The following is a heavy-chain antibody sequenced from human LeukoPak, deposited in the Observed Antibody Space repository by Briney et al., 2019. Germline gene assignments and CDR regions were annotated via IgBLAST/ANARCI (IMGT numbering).Heavy chain of an antibody. V-gene: IGHV3-23*01. CDR3: AKELGIDY. CDR2: VSGSGGAT. Sequence: TGGSLRLSCAASGFTFSTYAMSWVRQAPGKGLEWVSTVSGSGGATYYADSVRGRFTISRDNSKNILYLQMDILRAEDTAVYYCAKELGIDYWGQGTLVTVSS. D-gene: IGHD7-27*01. CDR1: GFTFSTYA. J-gene: IGHJ4*02.